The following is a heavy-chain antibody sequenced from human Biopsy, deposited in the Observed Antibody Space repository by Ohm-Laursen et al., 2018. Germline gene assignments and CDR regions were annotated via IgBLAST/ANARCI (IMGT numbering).Heavy chain of an antibody. J-gene: IGHJ5*02. Sequence: SETLSLTCAVYGGTYSGYYWSWIRQPSGKGLEWIGEVHHDGRANYNPSLKSRVTISGDMSKKQFSLKLSGVTAADTAVYYCARFIVPSLHCSNGVCPIRWFDPWGQGTLVTVFS. D-gene: IGHD2-2*01. CDR2: VHHDGRA. V-gene: IGHV4-34*01. CDR3: ARFIVPSLHCSNGVCPIRWFDP. CDR1: GGTYSGYY.